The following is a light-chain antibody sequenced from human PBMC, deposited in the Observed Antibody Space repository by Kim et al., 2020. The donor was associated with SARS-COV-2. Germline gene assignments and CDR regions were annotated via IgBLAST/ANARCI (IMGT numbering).Light chain of an antibody. CDR3: SSSTSSSTV. CDR2: DVS. J-gene: IGLJ2*01. CDR1: SSDGDGYNY. Sequence: PGEQITVSGTGTSSDGDGYNYVTWYKQHPGKAPKLLIYDVSNRPSGVSRRFSGSKSGNTASLTISGLQAEDEADYYCSSSTSSSTVFGGGTQLTVL. V-gene: IGLV2-14*04.